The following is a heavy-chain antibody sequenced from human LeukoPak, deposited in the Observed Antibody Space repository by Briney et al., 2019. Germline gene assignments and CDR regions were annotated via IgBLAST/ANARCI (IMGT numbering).Heavy chain of an antibody. D-gene: IGHD7-27*01. CDR3: VKDLGRYRNNGFDY. CDR2: VRGRGGST. CDR1: GFTFSSYG. V-gene: IGHV3-23*01. Sequence: GGSLRLSCAASGFTFSSYGMHWVRQAPGKGLEWVAVVRGRGGSTYYADSVKGRFTISRDDSKNTLYLQMNSLRAEDTAVYYCVKDLGRYRNNGFDYWGQGTLVTVSS. J-gene: IGHJ4*02.